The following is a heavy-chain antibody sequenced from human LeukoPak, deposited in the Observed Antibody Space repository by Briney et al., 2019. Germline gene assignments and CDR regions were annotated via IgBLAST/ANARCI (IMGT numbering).Heavy chain of an antibody. V-gene: IGHV1-18*04. J-gene: IGHJ4*02. CDR2: ISAYNGNT. D-gene: IGHD5-18*01. CDR1: GYTFTSYG. CDR3: ARVYRDTYGQN. Sequence: ASVKVSCKTSGYTFTSYGISWVRQAPGQGLEWMGWISAYNGNTNYAQKLQGRVTMTTDTSTSTAYMEVRSLRSDDTAIYYCARVYRDTYGQNWGQGALVTVSS.